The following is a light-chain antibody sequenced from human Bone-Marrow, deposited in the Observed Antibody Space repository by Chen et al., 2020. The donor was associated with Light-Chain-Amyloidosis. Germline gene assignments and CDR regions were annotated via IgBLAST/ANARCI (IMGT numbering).Light chain of an antibody. CDR2: RDT. CDR3: QSADSRGTYEVI. V-gene: IGLV3-25*03. CDR1: DLPTKY. J-gene: IGLJ2*01. Sequence: SYELTQPPSVSVSPGQTARITCSGDDLPTKYAYWYQQKPGQAPVLVIHRDTERPSGISERCSGSSSGTKATLTISGVQAEDEADYQCQSADSRGTYEVIFGGGTRLTVL.